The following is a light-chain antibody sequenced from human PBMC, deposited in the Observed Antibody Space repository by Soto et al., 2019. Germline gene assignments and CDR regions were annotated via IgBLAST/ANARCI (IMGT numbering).Light chain of an antibody. CDR3: CSYAGSDNWA. J-gene: IGLJ3*02. CDR2: ENS. V-gene: IGLV2-23*01. Sequence: QSALTQPASVSGSPGQSLTISCTGTSIDIAPYNYVSWYQHHPGKAPKLMIYENSKRPSGVSDRFSGSKSGNTASLTISGLQAEDEADYYCCSYAGSDNWAFGGGTQLTVL. CDR1: SIDIAPYNY.